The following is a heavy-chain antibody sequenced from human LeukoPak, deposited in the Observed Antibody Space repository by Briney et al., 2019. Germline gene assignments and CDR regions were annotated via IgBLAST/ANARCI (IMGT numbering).Heavy chain of an antibody. CDR2: IIPIFGTA. D-gene: IGHD6-13*01. J-gene: IGHJ4*02. CDR1: GGTFSSYA. CDR3: ATVIGYSSSRTFDY. V-gene: IGHV1-69*06. Sequence: ASVKVSCKASGGTFSSYAISWVRQAPGQGLEWMGGIIPIFGTANYAQKFQGRVTMTEDTSTDTAYMELSSLRSEDTAVYYCATVIGYSSSRTFDYWGQGTLVTVSS.